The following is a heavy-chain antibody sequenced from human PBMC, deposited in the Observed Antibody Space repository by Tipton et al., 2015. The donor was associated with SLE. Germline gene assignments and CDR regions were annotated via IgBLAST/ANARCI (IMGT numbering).Heavy chain of an antibody. Sequence: TLSLTCTVSGGAISSGGYYWSWIRQPAGKGLGGIGRIFTSGKTAYNPSLKSRVTITMDLSNNQFSVNLSSLTASDTAVYYCAKTLAGATPGRYQSYWYFDLWGRGLRVIVSS. CDR2: IFTSGKT. V-gene: IGHV4-61*02. D-gene: IGHD1-1*01. J-gene: IGHJ2*01. CDR3: AKTLAGATPGRYQSYWYFDL. CDR1: GGAISSGGYY.